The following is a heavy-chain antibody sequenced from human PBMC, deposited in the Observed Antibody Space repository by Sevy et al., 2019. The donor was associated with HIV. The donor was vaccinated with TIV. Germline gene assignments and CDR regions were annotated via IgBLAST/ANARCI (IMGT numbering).Heavy chain of an antibody. J-gene: IGHJ4*02. CDR3: AITKDYYDSSGYPFDC. CDR2: FDPEDGDPEDGKT. CDR1: GYTLTQFS. V-gene: IGHV1-24*01. Sequence: ASVKVSCKVSGYTLTQFSMHWVRQAPGKGLEWMTTFDPEDGDPEDGKTIYAQKFLGRVTMTEDTSTDTAYMELSSLRSDDTAVDYCAITKDYYDSSGYPFDCWGQGTLVTVSS. D-gene: IGHD3-22*01.